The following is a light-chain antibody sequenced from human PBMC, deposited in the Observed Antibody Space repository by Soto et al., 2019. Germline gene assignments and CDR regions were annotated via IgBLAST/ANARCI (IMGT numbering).Light chain of an antibody. CDR3: AAWDDSLNGFYV. V-gene: IGLV1-44*01. CDR2: SNN. Sequence: QSVLTQPPSLSGTPGQRVTISCSGSSSNIAGNTVHWYQHLPGTAPKLLIYSNNQRPSGVPDRFSGSKSGTSASLAISGLQSEDEADYYCAAWDDSLNGFYVFGTGTKLTVL. CDR1: SSNIAGNT. J-gene: IGLJ1*01.